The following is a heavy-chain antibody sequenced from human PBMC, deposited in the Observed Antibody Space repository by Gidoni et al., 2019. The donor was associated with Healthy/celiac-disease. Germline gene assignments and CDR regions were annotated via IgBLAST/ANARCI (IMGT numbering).Heavy chain of an antibody. V-gene: IGHV3-9*01. CDR2: ISWNSGSI. D-gene: IGHD1-26*01. J-gene: IGHJ1*01. CDR1: GFTFDDYA. CDR3: AKGWELAPNAEYFQH. Sequence: EVQLVESGGGLVQPGRSLRLSCAASGFTFDDYAMHWVRQAPGKGLEWVSGISWNSGSIGYADSVKGRFTISRDNAKNSLYLQMNSLRAEDTALYYCAKGWELAPNAEYFQHWGQGTLVTVSS.